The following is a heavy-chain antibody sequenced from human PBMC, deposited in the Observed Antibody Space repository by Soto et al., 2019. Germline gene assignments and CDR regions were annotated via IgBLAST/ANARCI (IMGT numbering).Heavy chain of an antibody. J-gene: IGHJ3*02. CDR1: GFTFSSYA. CDR2: ISGSGGST. CDR3: AKASGELRYAFDI. D-gene: IGHD1-26*01. Sequence: EVQLLESGGGLVQPGGSLRLSCAASGFTFSSYAMSWVRQAPGKGLEWVSAISGSGGSTYYADSVKGRVTISRDNSKNTLYRPMNILRAEDTAVYYCAKASGELRYAFDIWGQGTMVTVSS. V-gene: IGHV3-23*01.